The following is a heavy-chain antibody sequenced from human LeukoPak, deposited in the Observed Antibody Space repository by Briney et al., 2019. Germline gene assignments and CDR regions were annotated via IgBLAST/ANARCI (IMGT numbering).Heavy chain of an antibody. Sequence: RGSLRLSCEASGFSFSSYNMDWVRQTPGKGLEWISSITTSSTYTFYADSVKGRFTISRDNSKNTLYLQMNSLRAEDTAVYYCASSSSWYWYFDYWGQGTLVTVSS. CDR2: ITTSSTYT. J-gene: IGHJ4*02. V-gene: IGHV3-21*04. CDR3: ASSSSWYWYFDY. CDR1: GFSFSSYN. D-gene: IGHD6-13*01.